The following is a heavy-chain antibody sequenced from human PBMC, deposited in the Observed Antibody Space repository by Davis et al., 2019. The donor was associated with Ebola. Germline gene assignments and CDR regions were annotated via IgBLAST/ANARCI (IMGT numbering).Heavy chain of an antibody. D-gene: IGHD1-1*01. V-gene: IGHV4-34*01. CDR3: ARGSPGDWNDVSFDY. J-gene: IGHJ4*02. Sequence: PSETLSLTCAVYGGSFSGYYWSWIRQPPGKGLEWIGEINHSGSTNYNPSLKSRVTISVDTSKNQFSLKLSSVTAADTAVYYCARGSPGDWNDVSFDYWGQGTLVTVSS. CDR1: GGSFSGYY. CDR2: INHSGST.